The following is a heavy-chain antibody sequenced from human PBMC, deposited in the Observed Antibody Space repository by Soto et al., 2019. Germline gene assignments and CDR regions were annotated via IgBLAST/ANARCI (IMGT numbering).Heavy chain of an antibody. V-gene: IGHV1-3*01. CDR1: GYTFTSYA. J-gene: IGHJ4*02. Sequence: ASVKVSCKASGYTFTSYAMHWVRQAPGQRLEWMGWINAGNGNTKYSQKFQGRVTITRDTSASTAYMELSSLRSEDTAVYYCARDYYGYGGQGYYFDYVGQGTLVTVS. CDR2: INAGNGNT. D-gene: IGHD3-10*01. CDR3: ARDYYGYGGQGYYFDY.